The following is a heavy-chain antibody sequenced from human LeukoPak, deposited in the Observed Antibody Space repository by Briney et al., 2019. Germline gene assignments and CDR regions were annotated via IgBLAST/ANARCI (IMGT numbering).Heavy chain of an antibody. Sequence: SVKVSCKASGYTFTSYGISWVRQAPGQGLEWMGGIIPIFGTANYAQKFQGRVTITADESTSTAYMELSSLRSEDTAVYYCASTHDYGDYYFDYWGQGTLVTVSS. J-gene: IGHJ4*02. CDR3: ASTHDYGDYYFDY. CDR2: IIPIFGTA. V-gene: IGHV1-69*13. D-gene: IGHD4-17*01. CDR1: GYTFTSYG.